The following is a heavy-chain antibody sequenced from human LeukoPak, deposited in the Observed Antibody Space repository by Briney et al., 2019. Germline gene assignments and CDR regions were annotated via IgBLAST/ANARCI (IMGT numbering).Heavy chain of an antibody. Sequence: GGSLRLSCAASGFTFSSYGMHWVRQAPGKGLVWVAFIRYDGSNKYYADSVKGRFTISRDNSKNTLYLQMNSLRAEDTAVYYCAKDDVLLWFGELFKAPTSIDYWGQGTLVTVSS. D-gene: IGHD3-10*01. V-gene: IGHV3-30*02. CDR3: AKDDVLLWFGELFKAPTSIDY. CDR2: IRYDGSNK. CDR1: GFTFSSYG. J-gene: IGHJ4*02.